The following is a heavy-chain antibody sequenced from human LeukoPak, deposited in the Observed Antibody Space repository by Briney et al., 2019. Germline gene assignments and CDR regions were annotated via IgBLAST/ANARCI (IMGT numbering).Heavy chain of an antibody. CDR3: GRSLKWNRVGFDH. Sequence: GSLRLSCAASGFTFSSYGMTWVRQAPGKGLEWVSVINDSGSSTFYADSVKGRFTISRDNSKNTLYLQMSGLRAEDTAVYYCGRSLKWNRVGFDHWGQGTLVIVSS. CDR2: INDSGSST. J-gene: IGHJ4*02. D-gene: IGHD1-1*01. V-gene: IGHV3-23*01. CDR1: GFTFSSYG.